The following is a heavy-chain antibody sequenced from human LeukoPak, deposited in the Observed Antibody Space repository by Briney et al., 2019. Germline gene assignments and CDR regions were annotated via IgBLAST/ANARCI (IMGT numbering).Heavy chain of an antibody. V-gene: IGHV3-30*18. D-gene: IGHD3-10*01. J-gene: IGHJ6*02. CDR2: ITNDGSRQ. CDR3: VKSSGTNDYGMDA. CDR1: GFTFNRCG. Sequence: PGRSLRHSCAATGFTFNRCGMHWVRQAPGKGLEWVAVITNDGSRQYYTDSVKGRFTVSRDNSKNTLSLQMNSLRAEDTAVYYCVKSSGTNDYGMDAWGQGTTVTVPS.